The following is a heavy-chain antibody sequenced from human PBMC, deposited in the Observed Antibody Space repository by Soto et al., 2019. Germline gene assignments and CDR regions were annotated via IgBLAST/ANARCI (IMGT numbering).Heavy chain of an antibody. CDR1: GYTFTSYG. V-gene: IGHV1-18*01. CDR2: ISAYNGNT. Sequence: QVQLVQSGAEVKKPGASVKVSCKASGYTFTSYGISWVRQAPGQGLEGMGWISAYNGNTNYVQEPQGRVTMTTDTSTSTAYMERRSLRSDDTAVYYCARDRMRIAAAGTRFMFYWGQGTLVTVSS. CDR3: ARDRMRIAAAGTRFMFY. D-gene: IGHD6-13*01. J-gene: IGHJ4*02.